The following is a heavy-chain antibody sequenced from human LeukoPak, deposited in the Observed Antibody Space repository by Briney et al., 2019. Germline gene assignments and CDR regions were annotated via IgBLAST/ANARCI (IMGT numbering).Heavy chain of an antibody. D-gene: IGHD6-19*01. CDR3: ARSIAVAGIDY. V-gene: IGHV4-59*01. CDR1: GGSFSGYY. J-gene: IGHJ4*02. Sequence: PSETLSLTCAVYGGSFSGYYWSWIRQPPGKGLEWIGYIYYSGSTNYNPSLKSRVTISVDTSKNQFSLKLSSVTAADTAVYYCARSIAVAGIDYWGQGTLVTVSS. CDR2: IYYSGST.